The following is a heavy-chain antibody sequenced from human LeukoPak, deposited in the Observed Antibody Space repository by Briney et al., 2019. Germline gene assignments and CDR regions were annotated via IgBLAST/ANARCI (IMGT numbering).Heavy chain of an antibody. J-gene: IGHJ4*02. Sequence: SETLSLTCAVYGGSFSGYYWSWIRQPPGKGLEGIGEINHSGSTNYNPSLKSRVTISVDTSKNQFSLKLSSVTAADTAVYYCARALSYGDYFDYWGQGTLVTVSS. D-gene: IGHD4-17*01. CDR2: INHSGST. CDR1: GGSFSGYY. CDR3: ARALSYGDYFDY. V-gene: IGHV4-34*01.